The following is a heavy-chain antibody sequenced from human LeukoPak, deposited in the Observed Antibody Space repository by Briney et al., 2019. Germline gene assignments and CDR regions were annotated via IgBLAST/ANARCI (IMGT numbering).Heavy chain of an antibody. D-gene: IGHD3-10*01. Sequence: SETLSLTCTVSGGSISSYYYSWIRQLAGKVLEWIGRINTSGSTNYNPSLKSRVTISADKSKKQFSLRLTSVTAADTAVYYCAREGSGSYLGYYYYMEVWGTGTTVTVSS. J-gene: IGHJ6*03. CDR1: GGSISSYY. CDR3: AREGSGSYLGYYYYMEV. CDR2: INTSGST. V-gene: IGHV4-4*07.